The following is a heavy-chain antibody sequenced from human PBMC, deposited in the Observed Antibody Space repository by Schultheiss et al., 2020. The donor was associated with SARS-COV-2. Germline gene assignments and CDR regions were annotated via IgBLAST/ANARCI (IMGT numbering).Heavy chain of an antibody. CDR1: GFTFSSYA. CDR2: ISYDGSDK. Sequence: GESLKISCAASGFTFSSYAMHWVRQAPGKGLEWVAVISYDGSDKYYGDSVKGRFTISRDNANNFLYLQMNSLRAEDTALYYCAKETGPDYYGSGSYEYGMDVWGQGTTVTVSS. J-gene: IGHJ6*01. D-gene: IGHD3-10*01. CDR3: AKETGPDYYGSGSYEYGMDV. V-gene: IGHV3-30*04.